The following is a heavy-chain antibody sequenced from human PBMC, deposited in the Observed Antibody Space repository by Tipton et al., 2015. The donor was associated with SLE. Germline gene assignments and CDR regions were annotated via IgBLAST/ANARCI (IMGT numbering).Heavy chain of an antibody. Sequence: SLRLSCAASGFTFSDYYMSWIRQAPGKGLECVSYISSSDTTIYYAASVKGRFTISRDNAKNSLYLQMNSLRAEDTAVYYCAGSLVGATVDYWGQGTLVTVSS. CDR1: GFTFSDYY. CDR2: ISSSDTTI. J-gene: IGHJ4*02. V-gene: IGHV3-11*01. CDR3: AGSLVGATVDY. D-gene: IGHD1-26*01.